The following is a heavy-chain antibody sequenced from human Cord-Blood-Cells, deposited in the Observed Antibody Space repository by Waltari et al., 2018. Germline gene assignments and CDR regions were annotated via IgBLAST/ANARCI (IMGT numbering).Heavy chain of an antibody. J-gene: IGHJ3*02. CDR3: ARGYGITGTTGAFDI. CDR2: INPNSGGT. CDR1: GYTFTGYY. Sequence: QVQLVQSGAEEKKPGASVKVSCKASGYTFTGYYMHWVRQAPGQGLEWMGWINPNSGGTNYAQKFQGWVTMTRDTSISTAYMELSRLRSDDTAVYYCARGYGITGTTGAFDIWGQGTMVTVSS. V-gene: IGHV1-2*04. D-gene: IGHD1-7*01.